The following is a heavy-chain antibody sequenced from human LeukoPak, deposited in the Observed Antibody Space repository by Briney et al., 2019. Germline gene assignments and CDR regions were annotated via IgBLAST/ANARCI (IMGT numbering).Heavy chain of an antibody. CDR1: GYSFISYW. CDR2: IYPGDSDT. CDR3: ARQWFGELSDYFDY. V-gene: IGHV5-51*01. D-gene: IGHD3-10*01. Sequence: GESLQISCQGSGYSFISYWIGWVRQMPGKGLEWMGIIYPGDSDTRYSPSFQGQVTISADKSISTAYLQWSSLKASDTAMYYCARQWFGELSDYFDYWGQGTLVTVSS. J-gene: IGHJ4*02.